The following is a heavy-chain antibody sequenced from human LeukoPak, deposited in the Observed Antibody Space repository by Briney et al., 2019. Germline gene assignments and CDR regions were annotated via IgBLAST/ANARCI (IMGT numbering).Heavy chain of an antibody. CDR2: IRYDGNNK. V-gene: IGHV3-30*02. J-gene: IGHJ4*02. D-gene: IGHD6-19*01. CDR3: AKDRWGAVASFDY. Sequence: GGSLRLSCAASGFPFSDYVMHWVRQAPGKGLEGVAVIRYDGNNKYYADSVKGRFTISRDNSKNMLYLQMNSLGTEDTAVYYCAKDRWGAVASFDYWGQGALVTVSS. CDR1: GFPFSDYV.